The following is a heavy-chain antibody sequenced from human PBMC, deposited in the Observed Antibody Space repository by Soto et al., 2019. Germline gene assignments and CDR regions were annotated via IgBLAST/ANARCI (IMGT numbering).Heavy chain of an antibody. CDR1: GFTFSNYV. CDR3: AKRTQLELLQFYYYGMDV. D-gene: IGHD1-7*01. V-gene: IGHV3-23*01. Sequence: PGGSLRLSCAASGFTFSNYVMTWFRQAPGKGLEWVSGISGGGGSTYYADSVKGRFTISRDNSKNTLYLQMNSLRAEDTAVYYCAKRTQLELLQFYYYGMDVWGQGTTVTVSS. J-gene: IGHJ6*02. CDR2: ISGGGGST.